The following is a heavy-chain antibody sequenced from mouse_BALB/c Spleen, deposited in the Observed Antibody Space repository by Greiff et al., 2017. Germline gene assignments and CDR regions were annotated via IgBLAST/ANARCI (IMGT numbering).Heavy chain of an antibody. Sequence: EVQRVESGGDLVKPGGSLKLSCAASGFTFSSYGMSWVRQTPDKRLEWVATISSGGSYTYYPDSVKGRFTISRDNAKNTLYLQMSSLKSEDTAMYYCARQGLRGAWFAYWGQGTLVTVSA. CDR2: ISSGGSYT. J-gene: IGHJ3*01. D-gene: IGHD1-1*01. CDR1: GFTFSSYG. V-gene: IGHV5-6*01. CDR3: ARQGLRGAWFAY.